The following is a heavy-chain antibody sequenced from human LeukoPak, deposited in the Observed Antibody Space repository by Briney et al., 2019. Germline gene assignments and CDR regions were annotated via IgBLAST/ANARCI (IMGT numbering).Heavy chain of an antibody. Sequence: GESLKISCKGSGXSFTRYWSGWVRQMPGKGLEWMGIIYPGDSSTRSSPSFQGQVTLSVDKSINTAYLQWSSLKASDTAMYYCARHWYSSGWYGVDYWGQGTLVTVSS. J-gene: IGHJ4*02. D-gene: IGHD6-19*01. CDR1: GXSFTRYW. CDR2: IYPGDSST. CDR3: ARHWYSSGWYGVDY. V-gene: IGHV5-51*01.